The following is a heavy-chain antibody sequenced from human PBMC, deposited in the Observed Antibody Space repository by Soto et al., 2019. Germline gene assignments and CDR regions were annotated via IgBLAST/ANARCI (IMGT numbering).Heavy chain of an antibody. V-gene: IGHV1-69*06. CDR3: ARDKGAYYSHLVY. CDR2: IIPFFGTP. CDR1: GATFSSYA. J-gene: IGHJ4*02. Sequence: QVLLVQSGAEVKKPGSSVKVSCKLSGATFSSYAMSWVRKAPGQGLEWIGGIIPFFGTPNYAQKFQGRVTITADTSTATSYMELSSLRSDDTAVYYCARDKGAYYSHLVYWGQGTLVTVSS. D-gene: IGHD3-22*01.